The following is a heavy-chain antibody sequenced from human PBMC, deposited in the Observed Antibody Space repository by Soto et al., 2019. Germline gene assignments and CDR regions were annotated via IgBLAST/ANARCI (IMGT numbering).Heavy chain of an antibody. CDR3: ARHNIGSGWYGGASTGPLKVYYYGMDV. J-gene: IGHJ6*02. CDR1: GYNFTTFW. Sequence: GESLKISCKGSGYNFTTFWIGWVRQVPGKGLEWMGTIYPGDSETKYSPSFQGQVTISADKSISTAYLQWSSLKASDTAMYYCARHNIGSGWYGGASTGPLKVYYYGMDVWGQGTTVTVSS. V-gene: IGHV5-51*01. CDR2: IYPGDSET. D-gene: IGHD6-19*01.